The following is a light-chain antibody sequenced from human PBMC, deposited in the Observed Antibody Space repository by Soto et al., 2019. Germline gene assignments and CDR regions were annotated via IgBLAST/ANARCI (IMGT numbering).Light chain of an antibody. CDR3: PQRHSAPLT. Sequence: MTQSPSSLFASVGDRVTITCRASQSISSHLNWYQQKVGQTPRLLIYAASTLQSEVPPRFSVSASGTQFTITISGHQCEDLITYYCPQRHSAPLTFGGGTK. CDR1: QSISSH. V-gene: IGKV1-39*01. CDR2: AAS. J-gene: IGKJ4*01.